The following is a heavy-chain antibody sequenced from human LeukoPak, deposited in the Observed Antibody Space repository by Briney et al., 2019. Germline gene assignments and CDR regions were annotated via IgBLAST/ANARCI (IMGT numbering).Heavy chain of an antibody. Sequence: GGSLRLSCAASGFTFSSYAMSWVRHAPGKGLEWVSAISGSGGSTYYADSVKGRFTISRDNSKNTLYLQMNSLRAEDTAVYYCAKSRAIVVVTEFDYWGQGTLVTVSS. V-gene: IGHV3-23*01. CDR1: GFTFSSYA. CDR2: ISGSGGST. J-gene: IGHJ4*02. CDR3: AKSRAIVVVTEFDY. D-gene: IGHD2-21*02.